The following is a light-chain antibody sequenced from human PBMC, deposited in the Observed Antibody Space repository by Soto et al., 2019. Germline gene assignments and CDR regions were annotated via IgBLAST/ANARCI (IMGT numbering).Light chain of an antibody. V-gene: IGKV1-8*01. CDR3: QHYKNYPWT. Sequence: AIRMTQSPSSLSASAGDRVAIACRASQDVGRYLAWYQQKPGQAPKLLIYGASTLQSGVPSRFSGGWSGTDFTLTISCLQSEDFATYYCQHYKNYPWTFGQGTKVEIK. CDR1: QDVGRY. CDR2: GAS. J-gene: IGKJ1*01.